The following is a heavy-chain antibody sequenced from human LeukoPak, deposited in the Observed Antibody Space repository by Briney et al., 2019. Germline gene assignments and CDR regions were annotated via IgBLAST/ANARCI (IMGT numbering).Heavy chain of an antibody. J-gene: IGHJ4*02. D-gene: IGHD3-22*01. V-gene: IGHV4-59*01. CDR3: AGYLDSSGYYWRGNFDY. CDR2: IYYSGST. Sequence: ASETLSLTCTVSGGSISSYYWSWIRQPPGKGLVWIGYIYYSGSTNYNPSLKSRVTISVDTSKNQFSLKLSSVTAADTAVYYCAGYLDSSGYYWRGNFDYWGQGTLVTVSS. CDR1: GGSISSYY.